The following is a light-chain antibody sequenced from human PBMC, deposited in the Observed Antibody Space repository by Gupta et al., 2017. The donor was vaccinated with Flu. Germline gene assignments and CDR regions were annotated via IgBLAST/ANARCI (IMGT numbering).Light chain of an antibody. J-gene: IGLJ3*02. CDR3: GPWDNSLSAWV. V-gene: IGLV1-51*01. CDR1: ECTS. Sequence: ECTSVAWYHQHPGTAPKLIIYDPDTPPSGIPDRFSGSKFGTSATLGITGVQTGDEADYYCGPWDNSLSAWVFGGGTKMTV. CDR2: DPD.